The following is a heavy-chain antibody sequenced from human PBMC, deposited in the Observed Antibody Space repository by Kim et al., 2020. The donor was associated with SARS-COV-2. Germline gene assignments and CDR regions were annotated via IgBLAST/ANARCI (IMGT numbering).Heavy chain of an antibody. CDR3: ARYPYYYDSSGYRGFDY. V-gene: IGHV4-30-2*04. Sequence: KSRVTQSVATSKNQFSLKLSSVTAADTAVYYCARYPYYYDSSGYRGFDYWGQGTLVTVSS. J-gene: IGHJ4*02. D-gene: IGHD3-22*01.